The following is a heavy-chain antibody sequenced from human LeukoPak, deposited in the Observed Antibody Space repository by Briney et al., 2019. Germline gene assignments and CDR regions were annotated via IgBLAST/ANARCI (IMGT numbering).Heavy chain of an antibody. CDR2: INHSGST. J-gene: IGHJ4*02. Sequence: SETLSLTCAVYGVSFSGYYWSWIRQPPGKGLEWIGEINHSGSTNYNPSLKSRVTISVDTSKNQFSLKLSSVTAADTAVYYCAREAVAAWTDYWGQGTLVTVSS. V-gene: IGHV4-34*01. CDR1: GVSFSGYY. D-gene: IGHD6-19*01. CDR3: AREAVAAWTDY.